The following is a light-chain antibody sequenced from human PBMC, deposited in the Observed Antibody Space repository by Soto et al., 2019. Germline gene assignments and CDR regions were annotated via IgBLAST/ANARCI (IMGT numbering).Light chain of an antibody. V-gene: IGLV1-47*02. CDR3: AAWDDSLSGPV. J-gene: IGLJ2*01. Sequence: QAVVTQPPSASGTPGQRVTISCSGSSSNIGSKYVYWYRQLPGTAPKLLIYSNNQRPSGVPDRFSGSKSGTSAALAISGLRSEDEADYYCAAWDDSLSGPVFGGGTKLTV. CDR2: SNN. CDR1: SSNIGSKY.